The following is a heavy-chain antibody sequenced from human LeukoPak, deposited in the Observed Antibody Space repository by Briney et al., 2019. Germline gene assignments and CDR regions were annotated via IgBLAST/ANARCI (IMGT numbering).Heavy chain of an antibody. V-gene: IGHV3-53*01. D-gene: IGHD1-26*01. CDR1: GFTVSSNY. J-gene: IGHJ4*02. CDR2: IYSGGST. CDR3: AKDRHIVGATLSY. Sequence: PGGSLRLSCAASGFTVSSNYMSWVRQAPGKGLEWVSVIYSGGSTYYADSVKGRFTISRDNSKNTLYLQMNSLRAEDTAVYYCAKDRHIVGATLSYWGQGTLVTVSS.